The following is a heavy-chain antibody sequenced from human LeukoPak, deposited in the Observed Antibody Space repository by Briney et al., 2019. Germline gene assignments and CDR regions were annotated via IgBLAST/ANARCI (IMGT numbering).Heavy chain of an antibody. Sequence: ASVKVSCKASGYTFTSYDINWVRQATGQGLEWMGWMNPNSGNTGYAQKFQGRVTMTRNTSISTAYKELSSLRSEDTAVYYCARGRKVRGVSQYYFDYWGQGTLVTVSS. V-gene: IGHV1-8*01. CDR2: MNPNSGNT. CDR1: GYTFTSYD. D-gene: IGHD3-10*01. CDR3: ARGRKVRGVSQYYFDY. J-gene: IGHJ4*02.